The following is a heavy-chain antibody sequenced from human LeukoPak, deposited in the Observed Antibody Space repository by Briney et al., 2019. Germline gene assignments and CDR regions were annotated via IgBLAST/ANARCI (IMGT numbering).Heavy chain of an antibody. J-gene: IGHJ5*02. D-gene: IGHD3-10*01. CDR2: IYYSGST. CDR1: GGSISSYY. CDR3: ARAVRGVIINWFDP. Sequence: SETLSLTCTVSGGSISSYYWSWIRQPPGKGLEWIGYIYYSGSTNYNPSPKSRVTISVDTSKNQFSLKLSSVTAADTAVYYCARAVRGVIINWFDPWGQGTLVTVSS. V-gene: IGHV4-59*12.